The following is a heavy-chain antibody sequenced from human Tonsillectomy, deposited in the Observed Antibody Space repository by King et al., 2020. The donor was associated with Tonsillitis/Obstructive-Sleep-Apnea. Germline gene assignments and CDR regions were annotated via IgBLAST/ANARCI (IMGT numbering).Heavy chain of an antibody. CDR2: ISGYNDNT. CDR1: GYTFSSYD. V-gene: IGHV1-18*01. J-gene: IGHJ4*02. D-gene: IGHD3-16*02. CDR3: ARGNYDYVVGSYLSRYYCDY. Sequence: QLVQSGVEVKKPGASVKVSCKASGYTFSSYDINWVRQAPGQGREWMGRISGYNDNTKNAQILQGRVTMTTDTSTSTAYMELRSLRSDDTAVYYCARGNYDYVVGSYLSRYYCDYWGQGTLVSVSS.